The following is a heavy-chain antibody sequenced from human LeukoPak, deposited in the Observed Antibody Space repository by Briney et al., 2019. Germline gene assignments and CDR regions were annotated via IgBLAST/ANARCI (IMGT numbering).Heavy chain of an antibody. CDR2: ISWNSGSI. CDR1: GFTFDDYA. J-gene: IGHJ4*02. Sequence: PGGSLRLSCAASGFTFDDYAMHWVRQAPGKGLEWVSGISWNSGSIGYADSVKGRFTISRDNAKNSLYLQMNSLRAEDTALYYCAKDKDTMLRGVTYYFDYWGQGTLVTVSS. V-gene: IGHV3-9*01. CDR3: AKDKDTMLRGVTYYFDY. D-gene: IGHD3-10*01.